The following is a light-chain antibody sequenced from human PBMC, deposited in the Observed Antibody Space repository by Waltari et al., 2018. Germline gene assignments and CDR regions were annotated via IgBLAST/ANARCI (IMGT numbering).Light chain of an antibody. J-gene: IGLJ2*01. V-gene: IGLV1-40*01. CDR3: QSYDTKVGVV. Sequence: QSVLTQPPTVSGAPGQRVTISCTGRWSNIGAGDAVHWYQQLPGKAPTLLVYGVNTRPPGVPDRFFGSKSGTSASLAIPGLQPEDEADYYCQSYDTKVGVVFGGGSKLTVL. CDR2: GVN. CDR1: WSNIGAGDA.